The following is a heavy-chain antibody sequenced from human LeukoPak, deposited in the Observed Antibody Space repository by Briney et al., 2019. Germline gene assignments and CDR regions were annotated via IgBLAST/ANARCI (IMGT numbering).Heavy chain of an antibody. J-gene: IGHJ4*02. V-gene: IGHV4-59*08. CDR3: ARQADRGVLLWFGSGPLDY. CDR2: IYYSGST. Sequence: PSETLSLTCTVSGGSISSYYWSWIRQPPGKGLEWIGYIYYSGSTTSDPSLKSRVTISVDTSKNQFSLKLSSVTAADTAVYYCARQADRGVLLWFGSGPLDYWGQGTLVTVSS. D-gene: IGHD3-10*01. CDR1: GGSISSYY.